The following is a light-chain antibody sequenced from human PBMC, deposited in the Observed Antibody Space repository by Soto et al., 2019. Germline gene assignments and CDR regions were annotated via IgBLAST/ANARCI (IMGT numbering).Light chain of an antibody. J-gene: IGKJ1*01. Sequence: EIVLTQSPGTLSSSPGGRATLSCRARQSVTFSYLAWYQQKPGQAPRLLIYGTSSRATGIPDRFSGSGSGTDFTLTISRLEPEDFAVYYCQQYGSSPPWTLGQGTKVEIK. CDR2: GTS. CDR3: QQYGSSPPWT. CDR1: QSVTFSY. V-gene: IGKV3-20*01.